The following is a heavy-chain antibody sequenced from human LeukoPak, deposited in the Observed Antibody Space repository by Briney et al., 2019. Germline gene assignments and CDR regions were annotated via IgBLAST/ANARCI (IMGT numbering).Heavy chain of an antibody. D-gene: IGHD2-21*02. J-gene: IGHJ6*02. CDR3: ARDLDGGNSDYYYYGMDV. CDR1: GYTFTSYD. V-gene: IGHV1-8*01. CDR2: MNPNSGNT. Sequence: GASVKVSCKASGYTFTSYDINWVRQATGQGLEWMGWMNPNSGNTGYAQKFQGRVTITADKSTSTAYMELSSLRSEDTAVYYCARDLDGGNSDYYYYGMDVWGQGTTVTVSS.